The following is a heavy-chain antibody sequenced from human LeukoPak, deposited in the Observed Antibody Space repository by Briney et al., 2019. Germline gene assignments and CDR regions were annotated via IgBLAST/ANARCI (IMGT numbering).Heavy chain of an antibody. J-gene: IGHJ5*02. D-gene: IGHD4-17*01. CDR1: GYTFTSYD. CDR3: ARLGYGDYPPKLIWFDP. Sequence: ASVKVSCKASGYTFTSYDINWVRQAPGQGLEWMGWMNPNSGNTGYAQKFQGRVTMTRNTSISTAYMELSNLRSEDTAVYYCARLGYGDYPPKLIWFDPWGQGTLVTVSS. V-gene: IGHV1-8*01. CDR2: MNPNSGNT.